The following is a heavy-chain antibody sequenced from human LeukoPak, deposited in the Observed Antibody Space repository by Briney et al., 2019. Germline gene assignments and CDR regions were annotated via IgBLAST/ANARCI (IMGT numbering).Heavy chain of an antibody. CDR1: GFTVSSNY. CDR3: AKWYDSNGWESYFDY. D-gene: IGHD3-22*01. V-gene: IGHV3-23*01. Sequence: GGSLRLSCAASGFTVSSNYMSWVRQAPGKGLEWVSAISGSGGSTYYADSVKGRFTISRDNSKNTLYLQMNSLRAEDTAVYYCAKWYDSNGWESYFDYWGQGTLVTVSS. CDR2: ISGSGGST. J-gene: IGHJ4*02.